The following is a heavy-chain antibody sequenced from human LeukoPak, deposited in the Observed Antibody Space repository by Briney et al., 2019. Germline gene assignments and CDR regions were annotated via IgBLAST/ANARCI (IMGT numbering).Heavy chain of an antibody. V-gene: IGHV4-59*08. CDR2: IYSIGSS. J-gene: IGHJ4*02. Sequence: SETLSLTCTVSADSFSTYYWSWIRQPPGEGLEWMGNIYSIGSSYYNPSLKSRLTMSVDTSKNQLSLRLTSLTAADSAVYYCARRSPFENFFDFWGQGIPVTVSS. CDR3: ARRSPFENFFDF. CDR1: ADSFSTYY.